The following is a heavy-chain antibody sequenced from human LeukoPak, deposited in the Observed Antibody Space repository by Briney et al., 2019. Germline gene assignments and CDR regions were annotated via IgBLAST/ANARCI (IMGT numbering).Heavy chain of an antibody. CDR3: ARIRRMYYFDY. J-gene: IGHJ4*02. V-gene: IGHV3-33*01. D-gene: IGHD2-8*01. CDR2: IWYDGSNK. CDR1: GFTFSSYG. Sequence: GGSLRLSCAASGFTFSSYGMHWVRQAPGKGLEWVAVIWYDGSNKYYADSVKGRFTISRDNSKNTLYLQMNSLRAEDTAVYYCARIRRMYYFDYWGQGTLVTVSS.